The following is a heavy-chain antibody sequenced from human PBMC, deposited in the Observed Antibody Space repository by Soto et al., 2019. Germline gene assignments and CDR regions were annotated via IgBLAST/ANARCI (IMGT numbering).Heavy chain of an antibody. J-gene: IGHJ4*02. CDR2: ISSSSSTI. CDR3: AITTVTTFGKMRYFDY. D-gene: IGHD4-17*01. CDR1: GFTFSSYS. Sequence: GGSLRLSCAASGFTFSSYSMNWVRQAPGKGLEWVSYISSSSSTIYYADSVKGRFTISRDNAKNSLYLQMNSLRAEDTAVYYCAITTVTTFGKMRYFDYWGQGTLVTVSS. V-gene: IGHV3-48*01.